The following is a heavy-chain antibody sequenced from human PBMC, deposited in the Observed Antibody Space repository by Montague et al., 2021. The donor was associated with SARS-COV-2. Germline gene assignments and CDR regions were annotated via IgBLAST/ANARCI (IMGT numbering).Heavy chain of an antibody. D-gene: IGHD3-3*01. Sequence: SLRLSCPASGFTFSSYWMSWVRQAPGTGLEWVANIKQDGSEKYYVDSVKGRFTISRDNAKNSLYLQMNSLRAEDTAVYYCARDSFWSGYYTDYYGMDVWGQGTTVTVSS. CDR2: IKQDGSEK. CDR1: GFTFSSYW. V-gene: IGHV3-7*01. J-gene: IGHJ6*02. CDR3: ARDSFWSGYYTDYYGMDV.